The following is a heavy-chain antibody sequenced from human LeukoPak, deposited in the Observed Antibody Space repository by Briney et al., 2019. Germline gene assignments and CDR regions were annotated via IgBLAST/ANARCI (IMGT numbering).Heavy chain of an antibody. CDR2: INQDGSKK. D-gene: IGHD3-10*01. J-gene: IGHJ4*02. CDR1: GFTFSSYW. Sequence: GGSLRLSCAASGFTFSSYWMTWIRQAPGTGLEWVANINQDGSKKYYLDSVKGRFTISRDNAKNPLYLQMNSLRAEDTAVYYCAKGMAAYGSGSLFDYWGQGTLVTVSS. V-gene: IGHV3-7*01. CDR3: AKGMAAYGSGSLFDY.